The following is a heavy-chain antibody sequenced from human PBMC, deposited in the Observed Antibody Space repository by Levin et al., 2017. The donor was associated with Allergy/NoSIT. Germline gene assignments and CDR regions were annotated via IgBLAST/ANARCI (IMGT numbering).Heavy chain of an antibody. J-gene: IGHJ4*02. Sequence: PGGSLRLSCAASGFAFSSYAMNWVRQAPGKGLEWVSGISGSGGGTYYADSVQGRFTISRDNAKNTLYLQMNSLRAEDTAVYFCAQGGEYSANSAYSQLAETFACWGQGTLLTVSS. CDR2: ISGSGGGT. D-gene: IGHD3-22*01. V-gene: IGHV3-23*01. CDR1: GFAFSSYA. CDR3: AQGGEYSANSAYSQLAETFAC.